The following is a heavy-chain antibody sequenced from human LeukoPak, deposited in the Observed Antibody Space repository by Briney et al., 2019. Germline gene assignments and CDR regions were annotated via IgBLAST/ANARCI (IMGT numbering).Heavy chain of an antibody. CDR3: AKDRWAVAGFDY. J-gene: IGHJ4*02. CDR1: GFTFSTYG. CDR2: ISYDGSNE. Sequence: PGGSLRLSCAASGFTFSTYGMHWVRQAPGKGLEWVTLISYDGSNEYYADSVKGRFTISRDNSKNTLYLQMDSLRVEDTAVYYCAKDRWAVAGFDYWGQGTLVTVSS. D-gene: IGHD6-19*01. V-gene: IGHV3-30*18.